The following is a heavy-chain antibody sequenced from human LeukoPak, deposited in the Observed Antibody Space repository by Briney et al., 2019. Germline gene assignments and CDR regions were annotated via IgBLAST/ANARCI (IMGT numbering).Heavy chain of an antibody. D-gene: IGHD3-22*01. CDR3: ARDISAGDYYDSSGYSDY. CDR1: GFTFSSYS. Sequence: PGGSLRLSCAASGFTFSSYSMNWVRQAPGKGLEWVSSISSSSSYIYYAGSVKGRFTISRDNAKNSLYLQMNSLRAEDTAVYYCARDISAGDYYDSSGYSDYWGQGTLVTVSS. CDR2: ISSSSSYI. V-gene: IGHV3-21*01. J-gene: IGHJ4*02.